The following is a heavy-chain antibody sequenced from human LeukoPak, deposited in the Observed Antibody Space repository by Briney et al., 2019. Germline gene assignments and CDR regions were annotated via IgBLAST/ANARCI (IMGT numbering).Heavy chain of an antibody. V-gene: IGHV3-7*04. CDR2: IKQDGSKK. Sequence: GGSLRLSCVASGFPFCSYWMTWVRQAPGKGLEWVANIKQDGSKKSYVDSVKGRFTISRDNAKNSLYLQMNSLRAEDTAIYYCTRVGYIDEGIDYWGQGTLVTVSS. D-gene: IGHD5-24*01. J-gene: IGHJ4*02. CDR3: TRVGYIDEGIDY. CDR1: GFPFCSYW.